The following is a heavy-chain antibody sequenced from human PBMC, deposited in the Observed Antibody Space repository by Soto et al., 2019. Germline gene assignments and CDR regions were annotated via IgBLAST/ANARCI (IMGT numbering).Heavy chain of an antibody. Sequence: SVKVSCKASGGTFSSYTISWVRQAPGQGLEWMGRIIPILGIANYAQKFQGRVTITADKSTSTAYMELSSLRSEDTAVYYCARAYYGSGSYYNSFDYWGQGTLVTVSS. CDR1: GGTFSSYT. CDR3: ARAYYGSGSYYNSFDY. CDR2: IIPILGIA. J-gene: IGHJ4*02. V-gene: IGHV1-69*02. D-gene: IGHD3-10*01.